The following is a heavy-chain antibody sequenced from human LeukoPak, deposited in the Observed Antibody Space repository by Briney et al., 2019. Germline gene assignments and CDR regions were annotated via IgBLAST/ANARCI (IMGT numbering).Heavy chain of an antibody. D-gene: IGHD3-22*01. CDR1: GVSIYSSSYY. V-gene: IGHV4-39*07. Sequence: SETLSLTCSVSGVSIYSSSYYWGWIRQPPGKGLEWIGSIYYSGSTFYNPSLKSRVTISVDTSKNQFSLKLSSVTAADTAVYYCARDARGSYDSSWVGAFDIWGQGTMVTVSS. J-gene: IGHJ3*02. CDR3: ARDARGSYDSSWVGAFDI. CDR2: IYYSGST.